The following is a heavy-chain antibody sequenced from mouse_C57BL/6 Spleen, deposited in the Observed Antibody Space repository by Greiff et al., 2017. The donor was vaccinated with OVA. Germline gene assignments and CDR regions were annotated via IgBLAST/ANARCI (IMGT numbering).Heavy chain of an antibody. CDR1: GYTFTDYY. D-gene: IGHD1-1*01. CDR3: ARSNYGSSPLDY. V-gene: IGHV1-26*01. Sequence: VQLQQSGPELVKPGASVKISCKASGYTFTDYYMNWVKQSHGKSLEWIGDINPNNGGTSYNQKFKGKATLTVDKSSSTAYMELRSLTSEDSAVYYCARSNYGSSPLDYWGQGTTLTVSS. CDR2: INPNNGGT. J-gene: IGHJ2*01.